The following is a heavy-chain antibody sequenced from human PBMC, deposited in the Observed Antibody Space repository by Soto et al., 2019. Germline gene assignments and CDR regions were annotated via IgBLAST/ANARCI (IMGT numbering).Heavy chain of an antibody. Sequence: QVQLVESGGGVVQPGRSLRLSCAASGFTFSSYGMHWVRQAPGKGLEWVAVIWYDGSNKYYADSVKSRFTISRDNSKNRLYLQMNSLRAEDTAVDYCASVRAAVIYYDAMDVWGQGTTVTVSS. J-gene: IGHJ6*01. CDR1: GFTFSSYG. D-gene: IGHD6-13*01. CDR3: ASVRAAVIYYDAMDV. CDR2: IWYDGSNK. V-gene: IGHV3-33*01.